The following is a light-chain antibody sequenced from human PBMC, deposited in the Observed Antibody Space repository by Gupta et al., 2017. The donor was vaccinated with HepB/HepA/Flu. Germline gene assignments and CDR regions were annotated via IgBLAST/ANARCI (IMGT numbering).Light chain of an antibody. CDR1: KLGSKW. Sequence: SYEVTQTPSVSVSPGQTASIPCPGVKLGSKWVSWYQQKPGQSPVLVMYQDTRRPSGIPERFSGSNFVNTATLTISGTQPVDEGDYYCQAWDSNTGIFGAGTKVTVL. V-gene: IGLV3-1*01. J-gene: IGLJ1*01. CDR2: QDT. CDR3: QAWDSNTGI.